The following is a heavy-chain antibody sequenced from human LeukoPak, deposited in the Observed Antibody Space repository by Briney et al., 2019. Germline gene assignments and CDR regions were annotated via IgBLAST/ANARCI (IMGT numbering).Heavy chain of an antibody. J-gene: IGHJ4*02. CDR1: GFSFSRYG. CDR3: AKRADSSAHSFDY. V-gene: IGHV3-48*04. Sequence: GGSLRLSCAASGFSFSRYGMKWVRQATGKGLEWLSYIRSSDSTTYYADSVKGRFTISRDNAKNSLYLQMDSLRVEDTAVYYCAKRADSSAHSFDYWGQGTLVTVSS. D-gene: IGHD3-22*01. CDR2: IRSSDSTT.